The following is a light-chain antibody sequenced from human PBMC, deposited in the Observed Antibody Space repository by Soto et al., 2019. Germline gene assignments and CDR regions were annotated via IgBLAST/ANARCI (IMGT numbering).Light chain of an antibody. V-gene: IGKV1-12*01. CDR1: HYIDSW. CDR2: DAS. J-gene: IGKJ5*01. Sequence: DIQMTQSPSSVSASVGDTVTITCRASHYIDSWLAWYQQKPGKAPKLLIYDASRLRSGVPSTFSGSRSGTECTLTITDLQPEDFATYYCQQAYSFPITFGQGTRLEIK. CDR3: QQAYSFPIT.